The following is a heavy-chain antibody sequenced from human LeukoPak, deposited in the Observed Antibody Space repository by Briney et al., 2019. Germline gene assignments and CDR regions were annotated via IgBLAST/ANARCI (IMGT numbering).Heavy chain of an antibody. D-gene: IGHD3-22*01. V-gene: IGHV3-21*01. CDR2: ISSSSSYI. J-gene: IGHJ4*02. CDR1: GFTFSSYS. CDR3: ARDSYDSSGYTFDY. Sequence: GGFLRLSCAASGFTFSSYSMNWVRQAPGKGLEWVSSISSSSSYIYYADSVKGRFTISRDNAKNSLYLQMNSLRAEDTAVYYCARDSYDSSGYTFDYWGQGTLVTVSS.